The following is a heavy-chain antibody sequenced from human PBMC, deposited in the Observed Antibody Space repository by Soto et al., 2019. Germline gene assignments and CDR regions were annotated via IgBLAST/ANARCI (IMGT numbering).Heavy chain of an antibody. CDR2: ITYEGTNK. J-gene: IGHJ4*02. D-gene: IGHD7-27*01. Sequence: GGSLRLSCAASGFIFANYGMHWVRQAPGKGLEWVALITYEGTNKYYADAVKGRFTISRDNAKNMVSLQVDSLRPEDAAVYYCARDPKTSGGQHWAFNYFDSWGQGTLVTVSS. CDR3: ARDPKTSGGQHWAFNYFDS. CDR1: GFIFANYG. V-gene: IGHV3-30*03.